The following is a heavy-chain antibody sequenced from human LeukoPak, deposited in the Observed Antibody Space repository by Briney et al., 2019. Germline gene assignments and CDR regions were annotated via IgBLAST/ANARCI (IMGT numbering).Heavy chain of an antibody. J-gene: IGHJ4*02. CDR2: IIPILGIA. D-gene: IGHD2-15*01. CDR3: ARGRRYCSGDSCYFDY. Sequence: ASVKVSCKASGGTFSSYAISWVRQAPGQGLEWMGRIIPILGIANYAQKFQGRVTITADKSTSTAYMELSSLRSEDTAVYYCARGRRYCSGDSCYFDYWGQGTLVTVSS. CDR1: GGTFSSYA. V-gene: IGHV1-69*04.